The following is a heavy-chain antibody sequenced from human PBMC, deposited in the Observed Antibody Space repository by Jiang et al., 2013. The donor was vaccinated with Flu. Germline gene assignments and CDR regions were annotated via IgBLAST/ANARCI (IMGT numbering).Heavy chain of an antibody. CDR2: VHHSGTT. V-gene: IGHV4-38-2*01. Sequence: YSISSGYVLGLDSTVPTEGGVEWTGTVHHSGTTYYNPSLNGRVSISMDTSKNQFSLKLSSVTAADTALYYCVRGRGDGNNRLFPSWSQGTLVTVSS. J-gene: IGHJ5*02. CDR3: VRGRGDGNNRLFPS. CDR1: YSISSGYV. D-gene: IGHD5-24*01.